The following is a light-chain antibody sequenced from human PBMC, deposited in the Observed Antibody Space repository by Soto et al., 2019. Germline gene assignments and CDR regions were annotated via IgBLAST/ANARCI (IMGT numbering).Light chain of an antibody. CDR2: GAS. Sequence: EIVMTQSPATLSVSPEDRATLSCRAGQSVSSNLAWYQQKPGQAPRLLIYGASTRATGIPARFSGSGSGTEFTLTISILQSEDFAVYYCQRYNAWPITFGQGTRLDIK. CDR1: QSVSSN. V-gene: IGKV3-15*01. CDR3: QRYNAWPIT. J-gene: IGKJ5*01.